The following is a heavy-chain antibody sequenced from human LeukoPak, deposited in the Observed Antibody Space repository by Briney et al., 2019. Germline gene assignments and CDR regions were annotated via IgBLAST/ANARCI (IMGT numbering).Heavy chain of an antibody. CDR1: GFTFSSYT. CDR3: AREAVGTTFLFDY. Sequence: GGSLRLSCAASGFTFSSYTMHWVRQAPGRGLEWVALISSDGSIEYYTDSVKGRFTISRDNSKNTLYLQMNSLRAEDTTVYYCAREAVGTTFLFDYWGQGTLVTVSS. J-gene: IGHJ4*02. CDR2: ISSDGSIE. D-gene: IGHD1-26*01. V-gene: IGHV3-30-3*01.